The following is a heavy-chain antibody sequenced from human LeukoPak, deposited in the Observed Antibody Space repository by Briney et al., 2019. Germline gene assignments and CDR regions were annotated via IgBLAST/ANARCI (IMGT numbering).Heavy chain of an antibody. CDR2: IYSGGST. D-gene: IGHD6-13*01. J-gene: IGHJ6*02. CDR1: GFTVSSSY. V-gene: IGHV3-53*01. CDR3: ARVTGGSSWYPDYYYYGMDV. Sequence: GGSLRLSCAASGFTVSSSYMSWVRQAPGKGLEWVSVIYSGGSTYYADSVKGRFTISRDNSKNTLYLQMNSLRAEDTAVYYCARVTGGSSWYPDYYYYGMDVWGQGTTVTVSS.